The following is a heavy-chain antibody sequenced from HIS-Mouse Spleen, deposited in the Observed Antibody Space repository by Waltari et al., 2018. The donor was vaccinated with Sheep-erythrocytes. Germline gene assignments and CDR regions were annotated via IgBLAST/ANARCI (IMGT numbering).Heavy chain of an antibody. CDR1: GGSFSGYY. J-gene: IGHJ4*02. Sequence: ETLSLTCAVYGGSFSGYYWSWVRQPPGKGLEWIGERNHSGSTNYNPSLKTRVTIAVDTSNNQFSLKLSSVPAADPAVYYCARGGRRTGFDYWGQGPLVTVSS. V-gene: IGHV4-34*01. CDR3: ARGGRRTGFDY. D-gene: IGHD3-9*01. CDR2: RNHSGST.